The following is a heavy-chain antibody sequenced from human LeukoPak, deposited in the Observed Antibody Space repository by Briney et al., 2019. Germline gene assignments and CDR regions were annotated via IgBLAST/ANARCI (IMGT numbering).Heavy chain of an antibody. V-gene: IGHV3-15*01. CDR2: IKSETDGGTT. CDR3: NISGSHIDY. J-gene: IGHJ4*02. Sequence: PGGSLRLSCAASGLTFTYAWMSWVRHAPGKGREWVGRIKSETDGGTTAYGSPVKGRFTISREDSKKTLFLQINTLKTEDTAIYCCNISGSHIDYWGQGTLVTVSS. D-gene: IGHD1-26*01. CDR1: GLTFTYAW.